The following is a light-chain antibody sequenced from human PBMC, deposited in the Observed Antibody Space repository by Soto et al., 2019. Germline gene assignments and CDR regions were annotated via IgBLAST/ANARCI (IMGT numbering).Light chain of an antibody. Sequence: DIVMTQSPDSLAEFLGERATINGKSSQSVLYSSNNKNYLAWYQQKPGQPPKLLIYWASTRESGVPDRFSGSGSGTDFTLTISSLQAEDVAVYYCQQYYSTPLTFGGGTKVEIK. CDR1: QSVLYSSNNKNY. CDR2: WAS. CDR3: QQYYSTPLT. V-gene: IGKV4-1*01. J-gene: IGKJ4*01.